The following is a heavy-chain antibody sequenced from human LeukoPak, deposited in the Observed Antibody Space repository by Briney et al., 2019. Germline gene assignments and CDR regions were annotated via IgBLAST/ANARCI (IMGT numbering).Heavy chain of an antibody. J-gene: IGHJ4*02. CDR1: GFTFSSYG. CDR3: ARDFRYEGDY. V-gene: IGHV3-23*01. CDR2: ISGNGGST. D-gene: IGHD5-12*01. Sequence: GGSLRLSCAASGFTFSSYGMSWVRQAPGKGLEWVSTISGNGGSTYFADSVKGRFTISRDNAQNSLYLQMNSLRVEDTAVYYCARDFRYEGDYWGQGTLVTVSS.